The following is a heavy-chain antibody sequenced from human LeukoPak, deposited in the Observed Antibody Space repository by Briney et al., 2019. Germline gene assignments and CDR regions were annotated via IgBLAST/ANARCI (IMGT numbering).Heavy chain of an antibody. D-gene: IGHD4-17*01. CDR2: INHSGST. Sequence: PSETLSLTCAVYGGSFSGYYWSWIRQPPGKGLEWIGEINHSGSTNYNPSLKSRVTISVDTSKNQFPLKLSSVTAADTAVYYCARYGDYYFDYWGQGTLVTVSS. CDR1: GGSFSGYY. CDR3: ARYGDYYFDY. J-gene: IGHJ4*02. V-gene: IGHV4-34*01.